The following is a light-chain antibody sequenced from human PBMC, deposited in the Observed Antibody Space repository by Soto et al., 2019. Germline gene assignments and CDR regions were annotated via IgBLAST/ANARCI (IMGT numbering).Light chain of an antibody. CDR2: GAS. J-gene: IGKJ3*01. V-gene: IGKV3-20*01. CDR1: QSISNRY. Sequence: IVLTHSPGTLSFSPWQRSIQSFSSSQSISNRYLAWYQQMPGRAPRLLIHGASSRAAGIPDRFSGSGSGTDFTLTINRLEPEDFAVYYCHHYDNSPPFPFGPGTKVDTK. CDR3: HHYDNSPPFP.